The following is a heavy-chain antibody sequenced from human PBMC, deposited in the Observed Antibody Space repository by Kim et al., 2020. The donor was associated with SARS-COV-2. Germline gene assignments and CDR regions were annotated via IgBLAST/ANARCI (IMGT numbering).Heavy chain of an antibody. CDR1: GFTFSSYG. Sequence: GGSLRLSCAASGFTFSSYGMHWVRQAPGKGLEWVAVISYDGSNKYYADSVKGRFTISRDNSKNTLYLQMNSLRAEDTAVYYCTTVGGYDAFDIWGQGTMVTVSS. J-gene: IGHJ3*02. CDR3: TTVGGYDAFDI. V-gene: IGHV3-30*03. D-gene: IGHD5-12*01. CDR2: ISYDGSNK.